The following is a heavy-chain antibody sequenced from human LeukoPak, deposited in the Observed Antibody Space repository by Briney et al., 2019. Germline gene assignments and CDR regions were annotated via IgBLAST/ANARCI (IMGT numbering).Heavy chain of an antibody. CDR3: ARVSQDGYYGSGGTGDY. D-gene: IGHD3-10*01. Sequence: PAETLSLTCAVSGGSISSSNWWSWVRQPPGKGLEWIGEIYHSGSTNYNPSLKSRVTISVDKSKNQFSLKLSSVTAADTAVYYCARVSQDGYYGSGGTGDYWGQGTLVTVSS. CDR2: IYHSGST. J-gene: IGHJ4*02. V-gene: IGHV4-4*02. CDR1: GGSISSSNW.